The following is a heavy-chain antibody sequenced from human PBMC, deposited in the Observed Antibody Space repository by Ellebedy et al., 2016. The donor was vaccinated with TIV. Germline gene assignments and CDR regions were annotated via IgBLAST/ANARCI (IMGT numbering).Heavy chain of an antibody. D-gene: IGHD3-16*01. CDR2: ISYDGSNK. V-gene: IGHV3-30*03. CDR1: GFTFSSYG. CDR3: ARGFGNLCP. Sequence: GGSLRLXXAASGFTFSSYGMHWVRQAPGKGLEWVAVISYDGSNKYYADSVKGRFTISRDNSKNTLYLQMNSLRAEDTAVYYCARGFGNLCPWGQGTLVTVSS. J-gene: IGHJ4*02.